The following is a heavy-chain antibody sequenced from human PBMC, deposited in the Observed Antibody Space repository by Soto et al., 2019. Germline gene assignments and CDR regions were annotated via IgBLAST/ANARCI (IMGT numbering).Heavy chain of an antibody. D-gene: IGHD3-10*01. CDR2: IWYDGSNK. J-gene: IGHJ5*02. CDR3: ARDGYGSGSWNNWFDP. CDR1: GFTFSSYG. V-gene: IGHV3-33*01. Sequence: QVQLVESGGGVVQPGRSLRLSCAASGFTFSSYGMHWVRQAPGKGLEWVAVIWYDGSNKYYADSVKGRFTISRDNSKNTLYLQMNSLRAEDTAVYYCARDGYGSGSWNNWFDPWGQGTLVTVSS.